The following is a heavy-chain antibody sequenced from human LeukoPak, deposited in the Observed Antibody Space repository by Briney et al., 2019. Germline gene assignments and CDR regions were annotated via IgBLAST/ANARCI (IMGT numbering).Heavy chain of an antibody. CDR2: VSYDGSNK. Sequence: GGSLRLSCAASGFTFSSYAMSWVRQAPGKGLEWVAVVSYDGSNKYYADSVMGRFTISRDDSKNTLYLQMNSLRAEDTAVYYCAREALRGLSAIGYYFDYWGQGTLVTVSS. D-gene: IGHD4-17*01. J-gene: IGHJ4*02. CDR1: GFTFSSYA. V-gene: IGHV3-30-3*01. CDR3: AREALRGLSAIGYYFDY.